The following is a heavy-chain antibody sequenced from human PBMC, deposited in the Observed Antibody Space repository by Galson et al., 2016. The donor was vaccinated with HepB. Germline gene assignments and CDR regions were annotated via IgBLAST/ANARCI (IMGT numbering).Heavy chain of an antibody. CDR2: IHHSWSA. CDR3: AHSSGSSFDPSNALDF. Sequence: ETLSLTCTVSGYSISSGYYWGWIRQSTGKGLEWIGNIHHSWSAYYTPSPKPRVIISVDTSKNQFPLKLSSVTAADTAVYFCAHSSGSSFDPSNALDFWGQGILVTVSS. CDR1: GYSISSGYY. V-gene: IGHV4-38-2*02. D-gene: IGHD6-19*01. J-gene: IGHJ4*02.